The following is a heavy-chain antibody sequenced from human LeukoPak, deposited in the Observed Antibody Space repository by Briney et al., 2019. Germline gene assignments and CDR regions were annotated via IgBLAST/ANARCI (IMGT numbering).Heavy chain of an antibody. D-gene: IGHD1-26*01. CDR2: IKQDGAEK. J-gene: IGHJ4*02. V-gene: IGHV3-7*01. CDR1: GFRIGDYW. CDR3: AGVGAWDLQRVFEY. Sequence: GGSVRLYCAASGFRIGDYWMTWARHIPGKGVEWVANIKQDGAEKHYAESVEGRFIISRDNAKNSLYLEMDSLKVEDTAVYYCAGVGAWDLQRVFEYWGQGTLVTVSS.